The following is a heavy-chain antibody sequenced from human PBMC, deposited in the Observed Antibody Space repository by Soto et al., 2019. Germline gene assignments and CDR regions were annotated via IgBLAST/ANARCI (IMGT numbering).Heavy chain of an antibody. V-gene: IGHV6-1*01. CDR1: GDGVSSNSAA. CDR2: TYYRSKWYN. J-gene: IGHJ4*02. Sequence: SQTLSLTCVISGDGVSSNSAAWNWIRQSPSRGLEWLGRTYYRSKWYNDYAVSVKSRITINPDTSKNQFSLQLNSVTPEDTAVYYCARALRTYSSSWYDYWGQGTLVTVSS. CDR3: ARALRTYSSSWYDY. D-gene: IGHD6-13*01.